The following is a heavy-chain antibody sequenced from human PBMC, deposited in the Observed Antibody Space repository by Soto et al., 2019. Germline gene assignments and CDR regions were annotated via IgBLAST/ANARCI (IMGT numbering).Heavy chain of an antibody. V-gene: IGHV3-15*01. J-gene: IGHJ4*02. CDR1: GFTFSDAW. Sequence: GESLKISCAASGFTFSDAWMSWVRQAPGKGLEWVGRIRSKTDGGTTDSVAPVKGRFAISRDDSKNTVYLQMNSLKTEDTAVYFCTTDNFYESSGYYYGRFGFWGQGALVTVSS. D-gene: IGHD3-22*01. CDR2: IRSKTDGGTT. CDR3: TTDNFYESSGYYYGRFGF.